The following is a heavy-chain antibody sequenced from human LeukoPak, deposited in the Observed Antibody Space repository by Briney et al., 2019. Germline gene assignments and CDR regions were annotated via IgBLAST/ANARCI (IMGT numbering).Heavy chain of an antibody. J-gene: IGHJ4*02. V-gene: IGHV3-23*01. Sequence: GGSLRLSCAASGFTFSSYAMSWVRQAPGKGLEWVSAISGSGGNTYYADSVKGRFTISRDNSKNTLYLQMNSLRAEDTAVYYCANRIAAAGTVHWGQGTLVTVSS. CDR2: ISGSGGNT. CDR1: GFTFSSYA. CDR3: ANRIAAAGTVH. D-gene: IGHD6-13*01.